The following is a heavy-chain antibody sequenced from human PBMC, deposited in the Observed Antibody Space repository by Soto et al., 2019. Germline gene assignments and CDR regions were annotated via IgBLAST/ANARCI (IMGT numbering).Heavy chain of an antibody. J-gene: IGHJ4*02. V-gene: IGHV3-7*01. CDR1: GFNFNTYW. CDR3: ARPFKSAAPDY. CDR2: INPDGGEK. Sequence: GGSLRLSCAASGFNFNTYWMSWVRQAPGKGLEWVANINPDGGEKYYVDSLKGRFTISRDNAKNSLYLQMNGLRAEDTAVYYCARPFKSAAPDYWGQGTLVTVSS. D-gene: IGHD6-25*01.